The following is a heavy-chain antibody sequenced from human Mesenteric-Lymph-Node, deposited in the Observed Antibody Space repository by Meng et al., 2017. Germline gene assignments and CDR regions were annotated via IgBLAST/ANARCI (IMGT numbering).Heavy chain of an antibody. V-gene: IGHV1-18*01. J-gene: IGHJ3*02. CDR2: ISAYNGNT. D-gene: IGHD2-2*01. CDR1: GYTFTSYG. Sequence: ASVKVSCKASGYTFTSYGISWVRQAPGQGLEWMGWISAYNGNTNYAQKFQGRVTMTTDTSTSTAYMELSSLKASDTAMYYCAREVTEAAIIWDAFDIWGQGTMVTVSS. CDR3: AREVTEAAIIWDAFDI.